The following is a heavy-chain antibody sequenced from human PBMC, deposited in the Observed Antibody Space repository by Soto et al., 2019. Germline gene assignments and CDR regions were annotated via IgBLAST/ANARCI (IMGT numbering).Heavy chain of an antibody. CDR3: ARGVQEQL. V-gene: IGHV1-69*01. CDR2: IIPIFGTA. D-gene: IGHD6-13*01. Sequence: QVQLVQSGDEVKKPVSSVKVSCKAYGGTVSSYALSGVRQSPGQGLEWMGGIIPIFGTANYAQKFQGSVTITADESTSTAYMELSSLRSEDTAVYYCARGVQEQLGGQGTLVTVSS. CDR1: GGTVSSYA. J-gene: IGHJ4*02.